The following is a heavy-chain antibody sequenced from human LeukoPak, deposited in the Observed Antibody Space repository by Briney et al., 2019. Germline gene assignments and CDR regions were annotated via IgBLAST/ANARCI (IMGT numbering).Heavy chain of an antibody. CDR2: IYSGGST. Sequence: GGSLRLSCAASGFTVSSNYMSWVRQAPGKGLEWVSVIYSGGSTYYADSVKGRFTISRDNSKNTLYLQMNNLRVDDTAVYYCAKKGQADDGGKPDWGQGTLVIVSS. V-gene: IGHV3-53*01. CDR3: AKKGQADDGGKPD. CDR1: GFTVSSNY. J-gene: IGHJ4*02.